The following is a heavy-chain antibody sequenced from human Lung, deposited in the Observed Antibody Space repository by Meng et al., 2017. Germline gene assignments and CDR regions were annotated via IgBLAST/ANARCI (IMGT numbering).Heavy chain of an antibody. V-gene: IGHV3-21*01. CDR1: EFTFSDYS. J-gene: IGHJ4*02. Sequence: EVQLVESGGGLVKPGGSLRLSCAASEFTFSDYSMNWVRRAPGKGLEWVSFISNTGKYIYYADSVKGRFTISRDNTKNSLYLQINSLRAEDTAVYYCARGSYQPLLLSALDYWGQGTLVTVSS. D-gene: IGHD2-15*01. CDR2: ISNTGKYI. CDR3: ARGSYQPLLLSALDY.